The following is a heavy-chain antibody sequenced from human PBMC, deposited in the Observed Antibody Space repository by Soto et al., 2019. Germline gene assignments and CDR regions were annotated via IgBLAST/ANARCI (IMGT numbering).Heavy chain of an antibody. CDR3: VHRLDYYDSSGDTAGFAFDY. J-gene: IGHJ4*02. CDR2: IYWDDDK. V-gene: IGHV2-5*02. CDR1: GFSLSTSGMA. Sequence: QITLKESGPTLVKPTQTLTLTCTFSGFSLSTSGMAVGWIRQSPGKALEWLALIYWDDDKRYSPSLKSRFSITKDTSKNQVVLTMTNMDPVDTATYYCVHRLDYYDSSGDTAGFAFDYWGQGTLVTVSS. D-gene: IGHD3-22*01.